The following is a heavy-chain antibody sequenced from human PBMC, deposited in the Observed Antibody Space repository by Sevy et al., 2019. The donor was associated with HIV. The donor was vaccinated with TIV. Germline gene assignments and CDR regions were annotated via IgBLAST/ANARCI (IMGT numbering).Heavy chain of an antibody. CDR2: INHSGST. D-gene: IGHD1-26*01. V-gene: IGHV4-34*01. CDR3: ARGRGATIDY. Sequence: SEPLSLTCAVYGGSFSGYYWSWIRQPPGKGLEWIGEINHSGSTNYNPSLKSRVTISVDTSKNQFSLKLSSVTAADTAVYYCARGRGATIDYWGQGTLVTVSS. CDR1: GGSFSGYY. J-gene: IGHJ4*02.